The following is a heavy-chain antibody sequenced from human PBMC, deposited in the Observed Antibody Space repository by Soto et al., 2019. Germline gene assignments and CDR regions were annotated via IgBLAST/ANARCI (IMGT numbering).Heavy chain of an antibody. J-gene: IGHJ6*02. CDR3: VRMNAESYSSYYAMDV. CDR1: GFSLTTGRMG. CDR2: IFSDAER. Sequence: QVTLRESGPVLVKPTETLTLTCNVSGFSLTTGRMGVSWIRQPPGKALEWLAHIFSDAERSYSRSLQGRLTVSRVGPGSHVVLTMTNMDPVDTGTYFCVRMNAESYSSYYAMDVWGQGTTVTVSS. V-gene: IGHV2-26*01. D-gene: IGHD3-10*01.